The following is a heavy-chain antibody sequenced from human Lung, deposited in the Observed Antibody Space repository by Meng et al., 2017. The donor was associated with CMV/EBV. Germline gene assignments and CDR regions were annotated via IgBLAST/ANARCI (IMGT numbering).Heavy chain of an antibody. V-gene: IGHV3-15*01. D-gene: IGHD6-6*01. J-gene: IGHJ4*02. Sequence: VRSGEAVGDLLKPGAPLRLSWAASGFTFNNAWMNWVRQAPGTGLEWVGRIKSKADGGTTDYASPVKGRFTISRDDSKNTLYLQMNGLKIEDTAVYYCTTNGARGSSALYWGQGTLVTVSS. CDR3: TTNGARGSSALY. CDR2: IKSKADGGTT. CDR1: GFTFNNAW.